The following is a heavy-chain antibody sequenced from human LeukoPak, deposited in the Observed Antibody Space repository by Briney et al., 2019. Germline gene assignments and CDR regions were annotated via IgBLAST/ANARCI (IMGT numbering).Heavy chain of an antibody. D-gene: IGHD2-15*01. CDR2: INPNSGGT. Sequence: ASVKVSCKASGYTFTGYYMRWVRQAPGQGLEWMGWINPNSGGTNYAQKFQGRVTMTRDTSISTAYMELSRLRSDDTAVYYCARPAKNRSGGSCYYFNYWGQGTLVTVSS. V-gene: IGHV1-2*02. J-gene: IGHJ4*02. CDR1: GYTFTGYY. CDR3: ARPAKNRSGGSCYYFNY.